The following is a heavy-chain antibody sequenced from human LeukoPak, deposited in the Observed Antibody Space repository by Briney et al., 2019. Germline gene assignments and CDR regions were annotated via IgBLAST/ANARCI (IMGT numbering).Heavy chain of an antibody. Sequence: GASVNVSCKVSGYTLTKLSMHWMRQAPGKGLEWMGGFDPEDGETIYAQKFQGRVTMTEDTSTDTAYMEPSSLRSEDTAVYYCATDLYDFWSGYSYGMDVWGQGTTVTVSS. CDR3: ATDLYDFWSGYSYGMDV. CDR2: FDPEDGET. D-gene: IGHD3-3*01. V-gene: IGHV1-24*01. J-gene: IGHJ6*02. CDR1: GYTLTKLS.